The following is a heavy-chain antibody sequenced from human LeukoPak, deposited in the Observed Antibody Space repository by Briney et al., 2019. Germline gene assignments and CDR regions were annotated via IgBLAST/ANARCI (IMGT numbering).Heavy chain of an antibody. J-gene: IGHJ4*02. Sequence: GASVTVSCKASGGTFSSYAISWVRQAPGQGLEWMGRIIPILGIANYAQKFQGRVTITADKSTSTAYMELSSLRSEDTAVYYCARTSYGFSYYFDYWGQGTLVTVSS. CDR1: GGTFSSYA. CDR2: IIPILGIA. CDR3: ARTSYGFSYYFDY. V-gene: IGHV1-69*04. D-gene: IGHD5-18*01.